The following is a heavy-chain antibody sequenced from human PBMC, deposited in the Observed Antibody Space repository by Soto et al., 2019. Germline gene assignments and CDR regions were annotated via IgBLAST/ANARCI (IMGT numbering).Heavy chain of an antibody. CDR1: GFVYSTYA. V-gene: IGHV3-33*01. D-gene: IGHD6-13*01. Sequence: VQLVESGGGVVQPGRSLRLSCAASGFVYSTYAMHWVRLSPGEGLEWVALIWNDGTKKYYVDSVKGRFTISRDNSQNTLKLQMDSLRVEDTAVYFCVRGIPWQYSSNWLYWYFDLWGRGTQVTVSS. CDR3: VRGIPWQYSSNWLYWYFDL. J-gene: IGHJ2*01. CDR2: IWNDGTKK.